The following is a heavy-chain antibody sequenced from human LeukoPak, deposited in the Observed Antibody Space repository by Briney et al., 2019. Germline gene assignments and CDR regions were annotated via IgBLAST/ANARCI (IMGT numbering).Heavy chain of an antibody. J-gene: IGHJ6*03. V-gene: IGHV4-39*07. CDR1: GGSISSSSYY. D-gene: IGHD5-12*01. CDR2: IYYSGST. Sequence: SETLSLTCTVSGGSISSSSYYWGWIRQPPGKGLEWIGSIYYSGSTYYNPSLKSRVTISVDTSKNQFSLKLSSVTAADTAVYYCARGRLEYYYYYYMDVWGKGTTVTVSS. CDR3: ARGRLEYYYYYYMDV.